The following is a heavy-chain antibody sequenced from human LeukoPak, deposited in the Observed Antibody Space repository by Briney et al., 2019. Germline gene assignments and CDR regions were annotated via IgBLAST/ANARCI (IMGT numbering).Heavy chain of an antibody. D-gene: IGHD3-22*01. V-gene: IGHV4-59*12. J-gene: IGHJ4*02. CDR1: GASISHYS. CDR2: IYYSGST. Sequence: SETLSLTCAVSGASISHYSWRWIRQPPGKGLEWIGSIYYSGSTYYNPSLKSRVTISVDTSKNQFSLKLSSVTAADTAVYYCARVNPHSSGYYYVSPPFSFDYWGQGTLVTVSS. CDR3: ARVNPHSSGYYYVSPPFSFDY.